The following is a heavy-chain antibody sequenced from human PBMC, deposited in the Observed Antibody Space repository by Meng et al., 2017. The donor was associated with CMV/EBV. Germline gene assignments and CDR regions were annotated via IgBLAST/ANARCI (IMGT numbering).Heavy chain of an antibody. CDR2: IYSSGST. V-gene: IGHV4-61*01. D-gene: IGHD3-22*01. CDR3: ARSGDGDSDSSGYRMCWFDP. Sequence: GSSYWSWIRQPPGKGLEWIGYIYSSGSTNYNPSLKSRVTISVDTSKNQFSLKLSSVTAADTAVYYCARSGDGDSDSSGYRMCWFDPWGQGTLVTVSS. CDR1: GSSY. J-gene: IGHJ5*02.